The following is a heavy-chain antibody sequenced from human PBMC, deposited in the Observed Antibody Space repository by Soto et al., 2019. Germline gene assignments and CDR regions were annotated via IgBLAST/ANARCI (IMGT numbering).Heavy chain of an antibody. CDR2: ISYDGSNK. CDR1: GFTFSSYA. CDR3: GRTYCGGDCCSGFDY. D-gene: IGHD2-21*02. V-gene: IGHV3-30-3*01. J-gene: IGHJ4*02. Sequence: QVQLVESGGGVVQLGRSLRLSCAASGFTFSSYAMHWVRQAPGKGLEWVAVISYDGSNKYYADSVKGRFTISRDNSKNTLYLKMPSLSAEDTAMYYSGRTYCGGDCCSGFDYWGQGTLVTVSS.